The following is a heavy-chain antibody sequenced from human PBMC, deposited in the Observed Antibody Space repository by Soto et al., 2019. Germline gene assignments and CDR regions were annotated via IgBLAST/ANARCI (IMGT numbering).Heavy chain of an antibody. J-gene: IGHJ4*02. CDR3: ARQIYDSDSGPNFQYYFDS. Sequence: SETLSLTCAVSGGSISSSNWWSWVRQPPGKGLEWIGEIYHSGSTNYSPSFRGHVTISAAKSITTVFLQWSSLRASDTAMYYCARQIYDSDSGPNFQYYFDSWGQGTLVTVSS. V-gene: IGHV4-4*02. CDR2: IYHSGST. CDR1: GGSISSSNW. D-gene: IGHD3-22*01.